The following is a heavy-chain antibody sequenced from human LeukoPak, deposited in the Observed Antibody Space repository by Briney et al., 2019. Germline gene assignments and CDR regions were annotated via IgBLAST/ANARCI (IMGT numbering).Heavy chain of an antibody. D-gene: IGHD5-24*01. CDR1: GGSISSYY. CDR3: ARQLRAFDI. V-gene: IGHV4-4*09. CDR2: IYTSGST. Sequence: PSETLSLTCTVSGGSISSYYWSWIRQPPGKGLEWIGYIYTSGSTNYNPSLKSRVTISVDTSKNQFSLKLSSVTAADTAVYYCARQLRAFDIWGQGTMVTVSS. J-gene: IGHJ3*02.